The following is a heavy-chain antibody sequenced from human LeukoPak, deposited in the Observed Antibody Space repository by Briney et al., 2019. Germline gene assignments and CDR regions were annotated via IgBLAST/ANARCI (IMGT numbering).Heavy chain of an antibody. CDR1: GFIFSSYA. CDR2: ITGSGGTT. J-gene: IGHJ4*02. Sequence: PGGSLRLSCAVSGFIFSSYAMSWVRQAPGKGLEWVSVITGSGGTTYHADSVKGRFTISRDNSKKTLYLQMNSLRDEDTAVYYCAKDFRGSYYSFDCWGQGTLVTVSS. D-gene: IGHD1-26*01. CDR3: AKDFRGSYYSFDC. V-gene: IGHV3-23*01.